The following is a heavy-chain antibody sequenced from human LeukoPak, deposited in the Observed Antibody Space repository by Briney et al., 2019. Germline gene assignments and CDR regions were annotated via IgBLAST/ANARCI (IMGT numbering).Heavy chain of an antibody. CDR2: IYTSWST. Sequence: SETLSLTCSVSGGPISSYYWRWIPQPAGKGLEWIGRIYTSWSTNYNPSLKSRVTMSVDTSKNQFSLKLSSVTAADTAVYYCASARTTAFMDVWGKGTTVTVSS. CDR3: ASARTTAFMDV. CDR1: GGPISSYY. V-gene: IGHV4-4*07. J-gene: IGHJ6*04. D-gene: IGHD2-2*01.